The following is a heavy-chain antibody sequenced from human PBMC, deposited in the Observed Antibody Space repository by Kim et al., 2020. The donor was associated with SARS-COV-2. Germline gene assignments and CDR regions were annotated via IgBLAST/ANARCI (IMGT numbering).Heavy chain of an antibody. CDR1: GYSFTSYW. CDR3: ARLVEAGQWLAAPYFDY. D-gene: IGHD6-19*01. CDR2: IYPGDSDT. V-gene: IGHV5-51*01. Sequence: GESLKISCKGSGYSFTSYWIGWVRQMPGKGLEWMGIIYPGDSDTRYSPSFQGQVTISADKSISTAYLQWSSLKASDTAMYYCARLVEAGQWLAAPYFDYWGQGTLVTVSS. J-gene: IGHJ4*02.